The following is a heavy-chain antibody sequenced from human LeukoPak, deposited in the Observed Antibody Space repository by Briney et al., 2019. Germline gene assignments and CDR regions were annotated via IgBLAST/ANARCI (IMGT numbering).Heavy chain of an antibody. V-gene: IGHV4-61*01. CDR2: IYYSGST. D-gene: IGHD2-15*01. CDR1: GGSITSGSYY. Sequence: PSQTLSLTCTVSGGSITSGSYYWSWIRQPPGKGLEWIGYIYYSGSTNYNPSLKSRVTISVDTSKKQFSLKLSSVTAADTAVYYCAREGCSGGSCYLNDYWGQGTLVTVSS. CDR3: AREGCSGGSCYLNDY. J-gene: IGHJ4*02.